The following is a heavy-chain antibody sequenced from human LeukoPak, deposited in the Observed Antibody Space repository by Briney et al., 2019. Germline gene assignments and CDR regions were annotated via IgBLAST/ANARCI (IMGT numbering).Heavy chain of an antibody. CDR2: IKQDGSVK. CDR3: ARNFGSQQFDY. D-gene: IGHD3-3*01. Sequence: GSLRLSCAASGFTFRSYWMDWVRQAPGKGLEWVANIKQDGSVKNYVDSVKGRFTISRDNTKNSLYLEMNSLRGEDTAVYYCARNFGSQQFDYWGQGTLVTVSS. V-gene: IGHV3-7*01. CDR1: GFTFRSYW. J-gene: IGHJ4*02.